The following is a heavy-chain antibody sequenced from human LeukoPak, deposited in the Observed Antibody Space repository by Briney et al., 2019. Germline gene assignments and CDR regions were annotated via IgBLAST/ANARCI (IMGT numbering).Heavy chain of an antibody. Sequence: AGGSLRLSCAASGFTFSRYWMSLVRQAPGKGPEWVANIKKDGSEKYYVDSVKGRFTLSRDDSKNSLYLQINSLRAEDTAVYYCSRGDYGGNTYYFDYWGQGTLVIVSS. CDR1: GFTFSRYW. V-gene: IGHV3-7*04. D-gene: IGHD4-23*01. CDR3: SRGDYGGNTYYFDY. J-gene: IGHJ4*02. CDR2: IKKDGSEK.